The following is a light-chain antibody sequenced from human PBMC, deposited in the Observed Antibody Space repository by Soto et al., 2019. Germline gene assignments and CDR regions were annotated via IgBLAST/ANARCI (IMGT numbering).Light chain of an antibody. V-gene: IGKV3-20*01. CDR2: GAS. CDR1: QSVSSTY. CDR3: QQYNSSLWT. Sequence: ETVLTQSPGTLSLSPGERAILSCRASQSVSSTYLAWYQQKPGQAPRLLIYGASSRATGIPDRFSGSGSGTDFSLTISRLEPEDFAVYYCQQYNSSLWTFGQGTKVEIK. J-gene: IGKJ1*01.